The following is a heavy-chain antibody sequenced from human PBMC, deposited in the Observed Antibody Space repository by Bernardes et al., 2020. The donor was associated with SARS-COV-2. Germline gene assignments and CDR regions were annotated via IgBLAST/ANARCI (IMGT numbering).Heavy chain of an antibody. D-gene: IGHD1-7*01. V-gene: IGHV3-72*01. Sequence: GGSLRLSCAASGFTFSDHYMDWVRQAPGQGLEWVGRSRNKANSYTTEYAASVKGRFTISRDDSKNSLYLQMDSLKTEDTAVYYCARYRLEAGTTPYYGMDVWGQGTTVTVSS. J-gene: IGHJ6*02. CDR1: GFTFSDHY. CDR3: ARYRLEAGTTPYYGMDV. CDR2: SRNKANSYTT.